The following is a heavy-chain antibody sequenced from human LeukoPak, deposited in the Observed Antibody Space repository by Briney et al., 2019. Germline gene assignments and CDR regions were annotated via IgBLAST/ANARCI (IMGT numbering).Heavy chain of an antibody. CDR3: ARDLSSPGPHSPHSMTLDY. Sequence: GGSLRLSCAASGLTLSSYGMHWVRQAPGKGLEWVAVIWYDGSNKYYADSVKGRFTISRDNSKNTLYLQMNSLRAEDTAVHYCARDLSSPGPHSPHSMTLDYWGQGTLVTVSS. J-gene: IGHJ4*02. D-gene: IGHD2-15*01. CDR1: GLTLSSYG. V-gene: IGHV3-33*01. CDR2: IWYDGSNK.